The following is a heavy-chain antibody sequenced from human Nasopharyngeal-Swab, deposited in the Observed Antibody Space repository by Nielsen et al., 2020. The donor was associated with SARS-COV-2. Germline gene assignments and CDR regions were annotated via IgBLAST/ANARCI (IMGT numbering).Heavy chain of an antibody. CDR3: ARVRGGSSSWYQGSDAFDI. CDR1: GYTFTSYG. CDR2: ISAYNGNT. J-gene: IGHJ3*02. V-gene: IGHV1-18*04. D-gene: IGHD6-13*01. Sequence: APVNVSCKASGYTFTSYGISWVRQAPGQGLEWMGWISAYNGNTNYAQKLQGRVTMTTDTSTSTAYMELRSLRSDDTAVYYCARVRGGSSSWYQGSDAFDIWGQGTMVTVSS.